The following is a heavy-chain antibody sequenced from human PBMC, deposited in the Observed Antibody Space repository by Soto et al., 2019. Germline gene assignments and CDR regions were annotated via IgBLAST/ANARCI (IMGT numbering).Heavy chain of an antibody. V-gene: IGHV3-7*01. CDR2: IKQGGSEK. J-gene: IGHJ6*01. Sequence: PGGSLRLSCVASGFTFSSYWMSWVRQAPGKGLEWVANIKQGGSEKYYVDSVKDRFTISRDNAKNSLYLQMNSLRAEDSAVYYCARVYPGSGWPYHYYGMDVWGQGTTVTVSS. CDR3: ARVYPGSGWPYHYYGMDV. D-gene: IGHD6-19*01. CDR1: GFTFSSYW.